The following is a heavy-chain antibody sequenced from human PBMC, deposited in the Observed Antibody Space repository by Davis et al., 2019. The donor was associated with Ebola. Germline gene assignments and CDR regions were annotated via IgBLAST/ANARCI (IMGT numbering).Heavy chain of an antibody. Sequence: ASVKVSCKASGYTFTGYYMHWVRQAPGQGLEWMGWINPNSGGTDYAQKFQGRVTMTRDTSISTAYMELSRLRSDDTAVYYCARDSGSGWYYYYYYYMDVWGKGTTVTVSS. CDR2: INPNSGGT. CDR3: ARDSGSGWYYYYYYYMDV. CDR1: GYTFTGYY. D-gene: IGHD6-19*01. V-gene: IGHV1-2*02. J-gene: IGHJ6*03.